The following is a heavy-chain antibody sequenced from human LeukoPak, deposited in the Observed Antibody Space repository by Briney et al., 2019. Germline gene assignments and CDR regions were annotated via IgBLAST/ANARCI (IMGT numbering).Heavy chain of an antibody. J-gene: IGHJ6*04. V-gene: IGHV3-48*01. Sequence: GGSLRLSCAASGFTFSSYTMNWVRQAPGKGLEWVSYISSNSSNIYYADSVKGRFTISRDNAQNSLYLQMNSLRAEDTAVYYCAELGITMIGGVWGKGTTVTISS. CDR3: AELGITMIGGV. CDR2: ISSNSSNI. CDR1: GFTFSSYT. D-gene: IGHD3-10*02.